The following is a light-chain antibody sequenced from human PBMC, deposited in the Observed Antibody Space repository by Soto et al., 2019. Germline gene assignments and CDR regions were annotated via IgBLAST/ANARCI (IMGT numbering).Light chain of an antibody. CDR2: NNN. CDR1: GSNIGSNS. J-gene: IGLJ1*01. Sequence: QSVLTQPPSASGTPGQRVTISCSGSGSNIGSNSVNWYQQFPGTDPKLLIYNNNQRPSGVPDRISGSKSGTSASLAISGLQSEDEADYYCASWDASLNGYVFGAGTKLTVL. V-gene: IGLV1-44*01. CDR3: ASWDASLNGYV.